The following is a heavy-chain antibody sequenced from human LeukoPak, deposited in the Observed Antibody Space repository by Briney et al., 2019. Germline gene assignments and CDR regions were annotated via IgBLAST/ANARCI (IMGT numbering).Heavy chain of an antibody. J-gene: IGHJ5*02. CDR3: AKGAGGFSYYNWFDP. CDR1: GGSISSSPYY. V-gene: IGHV4-39*07. D-gene: IGHD5-18*01. CDR2: IYYSGTT. Sequence: SETLSLTCTVSGGSISSSPYYWGWIRQPPGKGLEWIGSIYYSGTTHYNPSLESRVTISVDTSKNQFSLKLASVTAADTAIYYCAKGAGGFSYYNWFDPWGQGTLVIVSS.